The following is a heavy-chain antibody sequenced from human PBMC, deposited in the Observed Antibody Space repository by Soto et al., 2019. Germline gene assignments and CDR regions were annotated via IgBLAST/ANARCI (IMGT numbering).Heavy chain of an antibody. J-gene: IGHJ4*02. D-gene: IGHD3-16*01. Sequence: ASVKVSCKVSGYTLTELSMHWVRQAPGKGLEWMGGFDPEDGETIYAQKFQGRVTMTEDTSTDTAYMELSSLRSEDTAVYYCATEGIYDYVWGSSIYFDYWGQGTLVTVSS. CDR1: GYTLTELS. V-gene: IGHV1-24*01. CDR3: ATEGIYDYVWGSSIYFDY. CDR2: FDPEDGET.